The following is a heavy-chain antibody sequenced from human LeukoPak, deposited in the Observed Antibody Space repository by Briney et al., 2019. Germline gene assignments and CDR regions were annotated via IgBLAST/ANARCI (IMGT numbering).Heavy chain of an antibody. CDR2: IYHSGST. CDR1: GGSISSSNW. J-gene: IGHJ2*01. V-gene: IGHV4-4*02. D-gene: IGHD2-15*01. CDR3: ARGPIVVVVASYWYFDL. Sequence: SETLSLTCAVSGGSISSSNWWSWVRQPPGKGLEWIGEIYHSGSTNYNPSLKSRVTISVDKSKNQFSLKLSSVTAADTAVYYCARGPIVVVVASYWYFDLWGRGTLVTVSS.